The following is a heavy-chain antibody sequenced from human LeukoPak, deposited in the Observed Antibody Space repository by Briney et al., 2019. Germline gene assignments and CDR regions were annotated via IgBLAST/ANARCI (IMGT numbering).Heavy chain of an antibody. CDR1: GYTFTSYG. CDR3: ATSTSYYDILTGYYNDAFDI. D-gene: IGHD3-9*01. V-gene: IGHV1-18*01. Sequence: PGASVKVSCKASGYTFTSYGISWVRQAPGQGLEWMGWISAYNGNTNYAQKLQGRVTMTTDTSTSTAYMELSSLRSEDTAVYYCATSTSYYDILTGYYNDAFDIWGQGTMVTVSS. J-gene: IGHJ3*02. CDR2: ISAYNGNT.